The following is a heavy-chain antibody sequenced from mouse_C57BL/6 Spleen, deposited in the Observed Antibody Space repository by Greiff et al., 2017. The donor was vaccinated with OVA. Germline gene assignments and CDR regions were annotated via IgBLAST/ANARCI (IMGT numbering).Heavy chain of an antibody. D-gene: IGHD1-1*01. J-gene: IGHJ2*01. CDR2: IRNKANGYTT. V-gene: IGHV7-3*01. Sequence: EVMLVESGGGLVQPGGSLSLSCAASGFTFTDYYMSWVRQPQGKALEWLGFIRNKANGYTTEYSASVKGRFTISRDNSQSILYLQMNALRAEDSATYYCARSGSSYNYFDYWGQGTTLTVSS. CDR1: GFTFTDYY. CDR3: ARSGSSYNYFDY.